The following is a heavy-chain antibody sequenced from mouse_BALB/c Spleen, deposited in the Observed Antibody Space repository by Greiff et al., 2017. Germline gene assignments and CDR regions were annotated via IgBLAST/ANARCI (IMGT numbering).Heavy chain of an antibody. J-gene: IGHJ4*01. Sequence: VGSGGALLKPEGSLKFSLPASGFPLGGIALPWVRQSPEKGLEWVAEISSGGSYTYYPDTVTGRFTISRDNAKNTLYLEMSSLRSEDTAMYYCARGSSYAMDYWGQGTSVTVSS. V-gene: IGHV5-9-4*01. CDR1: GFPLGGIA. D-gene: IGHD1-1*01. CDR2: ISSGGSYT. CDR3: ARGSSYAMDY.